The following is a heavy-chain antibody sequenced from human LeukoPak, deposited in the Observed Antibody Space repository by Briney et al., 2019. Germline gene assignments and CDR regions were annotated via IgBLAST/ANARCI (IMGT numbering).Heavy chain of an antibody. J-gene: IGHJ4*02. CDR3: ANYLGADGFSDY. V-gene: IGHV4-39*01. CDR1: GGSISSSSYH. Sequence: SETLSLTCTVSGGSISSSSYHGGWIRQPPGKGLEWIGSIYYSVTTYYNPSLKSRGTISVDTSKNQFSLKLSSVTSADPAVYYCANYLGADGFSDYWGQGTLVTVSS. CDR2: IYYSVTT. D-gene: IGHD3-10*01.